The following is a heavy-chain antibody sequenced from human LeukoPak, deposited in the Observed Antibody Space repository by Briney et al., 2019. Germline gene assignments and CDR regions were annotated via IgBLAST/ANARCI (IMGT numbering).Heavy chain of an antibody. CDR1: GFTLSSRW. CDR3: ARAWSYSTGWYNY. D-gene: IGHD6-19*01. CDR2: IESDGRT. Sequence: GGSLRLSCAASGFTLSSRWMHWLRQVPGKGLVSVSRIESDGRTAYADSVKGRFIISRDNAKNTLYLQMNSLRVEDTAVYYCARAWSYSTGWYNYWGQGTLVTVSS. V-gene: IGHV3-74*01. J-gene: IGHJ4*02.